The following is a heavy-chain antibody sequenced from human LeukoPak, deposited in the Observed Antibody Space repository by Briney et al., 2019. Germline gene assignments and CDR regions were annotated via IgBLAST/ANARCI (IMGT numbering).Heavy chain of an antibody. V-gene: IGHV1-8*02. CDR2: MNPNSGNT. CDR1: GYTFTGYY. D-gene: IGHD3-9*01. Sequence: ASVKVSCKASGYTFTGYYMHWVRQAPGQGLEWMGWMNPNSGNTGYAQKFQGRVTMTRNTSISTAYMELSSLRSEDTAVYYCARGEDDIDPWGQGTLVTVSS. CDR3: ARGEDDIDP. J-gene: IGHJ5*02.